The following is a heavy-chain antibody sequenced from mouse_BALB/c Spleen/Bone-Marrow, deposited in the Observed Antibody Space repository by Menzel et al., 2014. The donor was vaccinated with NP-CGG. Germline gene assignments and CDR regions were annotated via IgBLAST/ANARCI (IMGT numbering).Heavy chain of an antibody. Sequence: QVQLKESGSVLVRPGASVKLSCKASGYTFTSSWMHWAKRRPGQGLEWIGEIHPNSGNTNYNEKLKGKATLTVDTSSSTAYVDLSSLTSEDSAVYYCARSGFDYWGQGTTLTVSS. CDR2: IHPNSGNT. V-gene: IGHV1S130*01. CDR1: GYTFTSSW. CDR3: ARSGFDY. J-gene: IGHJ2*01. D-gene: IGHD4-1*01.